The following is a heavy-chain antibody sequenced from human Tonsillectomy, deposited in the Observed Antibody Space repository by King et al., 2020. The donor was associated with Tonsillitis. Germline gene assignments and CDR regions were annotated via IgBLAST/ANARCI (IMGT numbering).Heavy chain of an antibody. CDR3: ARVYYFDSSGYPYYYGMDV. D-gene: IGHD3-22*01. V-gene: IGHV4-59*01. Sequence: QLQESGPGLVKPSETLSLTCTVSGGSISSYYWSWIRQPPGKGLEWIGYIYYSGSTNYNPSLKSRVTISVDTSKNQFSLKLSSVTAADTAVYYCARVYYFDSSGYPYYYGMDVWGQGTPVTVSS. J-gene: IGHJ6*02. CDR1: GGSISSYY. CDR2: IYYSGST.